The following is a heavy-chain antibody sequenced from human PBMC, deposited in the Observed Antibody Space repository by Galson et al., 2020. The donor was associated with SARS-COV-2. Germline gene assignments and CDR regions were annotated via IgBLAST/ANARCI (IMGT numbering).Heavy chain of an antibody. J-gene: IGHJ4*02. Sequence: GGSLRLSCAASGFTFSRFGMHWVRQAPGKVLEWVAFIRYDGSNGNYADSVKGRFTISRDNFKNTLHLQMDSLRVEDTAVYYCAKVPLTGTSLGLFDYWGQGTLVSVSS. V-gene: IGHV3-30*02. CDR2: IRYDGSNG. CDR3: AKVPLTGTSLGLFDY. CDR1: GFTFSRFG. D-gene: IGHD1-20*01.